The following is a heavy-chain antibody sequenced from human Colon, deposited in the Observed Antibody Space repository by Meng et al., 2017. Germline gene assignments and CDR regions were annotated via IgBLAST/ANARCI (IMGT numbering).Heavy chain of an antibody. CDR2: IHSSAGT. J-gene: IGHJ4*02. Sequence: VQLMETGGGLIQPGVSLRLSCAVSGFSVSSDFMIWVRQAPGKGLEWVSMIHSSAGTFFADSVKGRFTVSTDNSKNTLYLQMNSLRIEDTAVYHCANRFVWGLGTLVTVSS. CDR3: ANRFV. CDR1: GFSVSSDF. V-gene: IGHV3-53*05. D-gene: IGHD3-3*01.